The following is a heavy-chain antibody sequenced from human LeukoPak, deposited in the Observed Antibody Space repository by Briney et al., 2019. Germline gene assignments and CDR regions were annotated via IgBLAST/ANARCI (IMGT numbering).Heavy chain of an antibody. J-gene: IGHJ4*02. Sequence: PGGSLRLSCAASGFTFSSYWMHWVRQAPGKGLVWVSRINTDGSSTSYADSVKGRFTISRDNAKNTLYLQMNSLRAEDTAVYYCARGDIVVVPAAIFYWGQGTLVTVSS. CDR2: INTDGSST. D-gene: IGHD2-2*02. CDR3: ARGDIVVVPAAIFY. V-gene: IGHV3-74*01. CDR1: GFTFSSYW.